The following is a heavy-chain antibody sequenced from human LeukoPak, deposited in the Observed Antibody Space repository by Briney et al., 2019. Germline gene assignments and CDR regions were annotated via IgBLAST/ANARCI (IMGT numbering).Heavy chain of an antibody. CDR1: GFTFSSYW. Sequence: GGSLRLSCAASGFTFSSYWMHWVRQAPGKGLVWVSRIRTDGTITTYADSVKGRFIISRDNAKNSVYLQMNSLRAEDTAVYYCASGYDYGAYFDYWGQGTLVTVSS. J-gene: IGHJ4*02. CDR3: ASGYDYGAYFDY. D-gene: IGHD5-12*01. CDR2: IRTDGTIT. V-gene: IGHV3-74*03.